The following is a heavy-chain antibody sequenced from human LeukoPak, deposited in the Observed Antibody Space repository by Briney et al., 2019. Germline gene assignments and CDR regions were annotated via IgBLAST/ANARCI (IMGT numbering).Heavy chain of an antibody. CDR1: GDSVSSNSAA. V-gene: IGHV6-1*01. J-gene: IGHJ6*03. CDR3: ARSGRRYCSSTSCYKYYYYMDV. D-gene: IGHD2-2*02. CDR2: TYYRSKWYN. Sequence: SQTLSLTCAISGDSVSSNSAAWNWIRQSPSRGLEWLGRTYYRSKWYNDYAVSVKSRITINPDTSKNQFSLQLNSVTPEDTAVYYCARSGRRYCSSTSCYKYYYYMDVWGKGTTVTVSS.